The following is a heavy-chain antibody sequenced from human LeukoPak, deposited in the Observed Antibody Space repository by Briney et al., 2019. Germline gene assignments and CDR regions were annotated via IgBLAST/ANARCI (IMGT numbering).Heavy chain of an antibody. CDR1: GGSISSSSYY. J-gene: IGHJ4*02. D-gene: IGHD1-26*01. V-gene: IGHV4-39*01. CDR3: ARRARGNIYVDY. Sequence: KPSETLSLTCTVSGGSISSSSYYWGGIRQPPGKGLEWIGSIYYSGSTFYNPSLKSRVTISVDTSKNQFSLKLSSVTAADTAVYYCARRARGNIYVDYWGQGTLVTVSS. CDR2: IYYSGST.